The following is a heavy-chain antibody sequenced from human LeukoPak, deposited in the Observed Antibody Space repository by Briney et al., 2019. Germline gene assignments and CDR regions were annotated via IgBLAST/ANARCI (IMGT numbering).Heavy chain of an antibody. CDR3: ARDRDSGGRQGYYSDY. CDR1: GFTFSTYG. J-gene: IGHJ4*02. Sequence: GGSLRLFCAASGFTFSTYGMHWVRQAPGKGLEWLAIIYFDGSNKYYADSVKGRFTISRDNSKSTLYLQMNSPRVDDTALYYCARDRDSGGRQGYYSDYWGQGTLVTVSS. V-gene: IGHV3-33*01. D-gene: IGHD3-10*01. CDR2: IYFDGSNK.